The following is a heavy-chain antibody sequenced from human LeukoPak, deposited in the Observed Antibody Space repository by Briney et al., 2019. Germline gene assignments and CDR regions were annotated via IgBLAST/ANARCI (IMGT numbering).Heavy chain of an antibody. D-gene: IGHD5-18*01. Sequence: SETLSLTCTVSGGSLSSYYWSWLRQPPGKGLEWIGYIYYSGSTNYNPSLKSRVTISVDTSKNQFSLKLSSVTAADTAVYYCARVPDTAMVVDYWGQGTLVTVSS. CDR1: GGSLSSYY. CDR2: IYYSGST. CDR3: ARVPDTAMVVDY. V-gene: IGHV4-59*01. J-gene: IGHJ4*02.